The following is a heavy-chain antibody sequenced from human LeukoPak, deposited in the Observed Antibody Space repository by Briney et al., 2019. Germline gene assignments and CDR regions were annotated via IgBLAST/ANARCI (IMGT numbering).Heavy chain of an antibody. V-gene: IGHV3-7*01. J-gene: IGHJ3*02. CDR1: GFTFSSHW. CDR3: ARDYYDSSGPIRVDAFDI. CDR2: IKQDGSEK. Sequence: GGSLRLSCAASGFTFSSHWMSWVRQAPGKGLEWVANIKQDGSEKYYVDSVKGRFTISRDNAKNSLYLQMNSLRAEDTAVYYCARDYYDSSGPIRVDAFDIWGQGTMVTVSS. D-gene: IGHD3-22*01.